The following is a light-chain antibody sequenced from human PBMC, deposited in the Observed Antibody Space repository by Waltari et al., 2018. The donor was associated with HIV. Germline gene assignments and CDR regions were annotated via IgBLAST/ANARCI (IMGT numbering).Light chain of an antibody. Sequence: QSALTQPASVSGSPGQSITISCTGTSSDVGGYNYVSWYQQHPGKAPKLMIYEVSNRPSGVSNRFSGSKSDNTASLTISGLQAEDEADYYCSSYTSSSFVVFGGGTKLTVL. CDR1: SSDVGGYNY. J-gene: IGLJ2*01. CDR2: EVS. V-gene: IGLV2-14*01. CDR3: SSYTSSSFVV.